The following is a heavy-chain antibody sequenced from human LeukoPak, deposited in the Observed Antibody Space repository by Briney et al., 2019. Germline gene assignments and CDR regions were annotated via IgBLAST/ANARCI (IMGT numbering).Heavy chain of an antibody. V-gene: IGHV3-30-3*01. D-gene: IGHD2-21*01. CDR2: ISYDGSNK. CDR3: AKADYSGAVDI. Sequence: GGSLRLFCAASGFTFSSYAMHWVRQAPGKGLEWVAVISYDGSNKYYADSVKGRFTISRDNSKNTLYLQMNSLRAEDTAAYYCAKADYSGAVDIWGQGTMVTVSS. J-gene: IGHJ3*02. CDR1: GFTFSSYA.